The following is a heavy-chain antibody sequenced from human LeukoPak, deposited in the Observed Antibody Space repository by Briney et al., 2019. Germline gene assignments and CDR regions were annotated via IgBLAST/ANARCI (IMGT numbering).Heavy chain of an antibody. V-gene: IGHV3-30-3*01. J-gene: IGHJ3*02. Sequence: GGSLRLSCAASGFTFSSYAMHWVRQAPGKGLEWVAVISYDGSNKYYADSVKGRFTISRDNSKNTLYLQMNSLRAGDTAVYYCARRAGITMIVVGVQDAFDIWGQGTMVTVSS. D-gene: IGHD3-22*01. CDR3: ARRAGITMIVVGVQDAFDI. CDR2: ISYDGSNK. CDR1: GFTFSSYA.